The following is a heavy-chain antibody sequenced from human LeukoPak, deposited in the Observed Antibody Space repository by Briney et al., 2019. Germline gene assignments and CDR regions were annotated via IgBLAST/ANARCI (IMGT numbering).Heavy chain of an antibody. Sequence: SETLSLTCVVSGYSTSSGYYLGWVRQPPGKGLEWIGSTYHRGNTYYNPSLKSRVTISVDPSKNQISLKLSSVTAADTAMYYCARRSSRWYELDYWGQGTLVTVSS. CDR1: GYSTSSGYY. J-gene: IGHJ4*02. V-gene: IGHV4-38-2*01. CDR2: TYHRGNT. D-gene: IGHD6-19*01. CDR3: ARRSSRWYELDY.